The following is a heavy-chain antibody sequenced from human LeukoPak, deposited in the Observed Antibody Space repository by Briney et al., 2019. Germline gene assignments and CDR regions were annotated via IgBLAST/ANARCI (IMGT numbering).Heavy chain of an antibody. CDR3: ARSPIVGATASPAWFDP. J-gene: IGHJ5*02. CDR1: GGSFSGYY. CDR2: INHSGST. Sequence: SETLSLTCAVYGGSFSGYYWSWIRQPPGKGLKWIGEINHSGSTNYNPSLKSRVTISVDTSKNQFSLKLSSVTAADTAVYYCARSPIVGATASPAWFDPWGQGTLVTVSS. V-gene: IGHV4-34*01. D-gene: IGHD1-26*01.